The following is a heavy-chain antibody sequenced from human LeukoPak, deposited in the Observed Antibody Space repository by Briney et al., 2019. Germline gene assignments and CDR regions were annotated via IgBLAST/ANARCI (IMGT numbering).Heavy chain of an antibody. V-gene: IGHV1-69*13. CDR3: ARDLLRLQYNYFDY. J-gene: IGHJ4*02. CDR1: GGTLSSYA. CDR2: IIPIFGTA. Sequence: ASVKVSCKASGGTLSSYAISWVRQAPGQGLEWMGGIIPIFGTANYAQKFQGRVTITADESTSTAYMELSSLRSEDTAMYYCARDLLRLQYNYFDYWGQGTLVTVSS. D-gene: IGHD5-24*01.